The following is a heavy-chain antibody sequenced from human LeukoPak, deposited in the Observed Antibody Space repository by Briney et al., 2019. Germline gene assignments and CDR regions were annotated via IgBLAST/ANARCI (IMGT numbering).Heavy chain of an antibody. Sequence: SETLSLTCTVSGGSISSSSYYWSWIRQPAGKGLEWIGRIHTSGGTNYNPSLKSRVTMSVDTSKNQFSLKLNSVTAADTAVYYCARGDDSSGEGYWGQGTLVTVSS. CDR2: IHTSGGT. CDR3: ARGDDSSGEGY. CDR1: GGSISSSSYY. D-gene: IGHD3-22*01. V-gene: IGHV4-61*02. J-gene: IGHJ4*02.